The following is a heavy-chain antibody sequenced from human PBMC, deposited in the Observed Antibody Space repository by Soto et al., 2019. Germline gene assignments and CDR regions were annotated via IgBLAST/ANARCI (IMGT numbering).Heavy chain of an antibody. CDR3: ARDEHARGYSYGDLLDY. J-gene: IGHJ4*02. Sequence: QVQLVQSGAEVKKPGASVKVSCKASGYTFTSYYMHWVRQAPGQGLEWMGIINPSGGSTSYAQKFQGRVTMTRDTSTSTVYMELSSLRSEDTAVYYCARDEHARGYSYGDLLDYWGQGTLVTVSS. CDR1: GYTFTSYY. D-gene: IGHD5-18*01. V-gene: IGHV1-46*03. CDR2: INPSGGST.